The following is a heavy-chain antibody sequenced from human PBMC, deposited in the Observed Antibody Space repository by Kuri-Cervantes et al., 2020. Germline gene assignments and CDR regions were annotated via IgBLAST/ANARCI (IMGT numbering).Heavy chain of an antibody. J-gene: IGHJ6*02. CDR1: GYTFTSYG. CDR2: IIPIFGTA. D-gene: IGHD5-18*01. CDR3: ASAITRGYSYEDQYYYYGMDV. Sequence: SVKVSCKASGYTFTSYGISWVRQAPGQGLEWMGGIIPIFGTANYAQKFQGRVTITADESTSTAYMELSSLRSEDTAVYYCASAITRGYSYEDQYYYYGMDVWGQGTTVTVSS. V-gene: IGHV1-69*13.